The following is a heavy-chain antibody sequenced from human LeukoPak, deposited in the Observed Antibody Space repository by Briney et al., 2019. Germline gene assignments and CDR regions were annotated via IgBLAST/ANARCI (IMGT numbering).Heavy chain of an antibody. CDR3: ARTVLFWFGELAVPQCFDY. Sequence: PSETLSLTCAVYGGSFSDYSWSWLRQPPGKGLEWIGDINNRGRTNYNPSLRSRVTISIDKSKNQVSLRVTSVTAADTAVYYCARTVLFWFGELAVPQCFDYWGQGTPVTVSS. CDR2: INNRGRT. CDR1: GGSFSDYS. V-gene: IGHV4-34*01. D-gene: IGHD3-10*01. J-gene: IGHJ4*02.